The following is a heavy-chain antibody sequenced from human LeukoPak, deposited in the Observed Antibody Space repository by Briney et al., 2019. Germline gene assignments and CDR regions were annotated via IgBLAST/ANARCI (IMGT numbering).Heavy chain of an antibody. D-gene: IGHD6-13*01. CDR3: ARVSEIAAAGTDDN. CDR2: ISSSSSDT. Sequence: SGGSLRLSCAASGFTFSDYYMSWIRQAPGKGLEWVSYISSSSSDTIYADSVKGRFTISRDNAKNSLYLQMNSLRAEDTAVYYCARVSEIAAAGTDDNWGQGTLVTVSS. J-gene: IGHJ4*02. V-gene: IGHV3-11*06. CDR1: GFTFSDYY.